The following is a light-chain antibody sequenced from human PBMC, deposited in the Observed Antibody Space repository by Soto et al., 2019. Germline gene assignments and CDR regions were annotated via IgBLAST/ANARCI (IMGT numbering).Light chain of an antibody. J-gene: IGKJ1*01. Sequence: DIQMTQSPSTLSGSVGDRVTITCLASQTISSWLAWYQQKPGKDPKLLIYKASTLKSGVPSRFSGSGSGTEFTLTISSLQPDDFATYYCQHYNSYSEAFGQGTKVDIK. CDR2: KAS. CDR1: QTISSW. CDR3: QHYNSYSEA. V-gene: IGKV1-5*03.